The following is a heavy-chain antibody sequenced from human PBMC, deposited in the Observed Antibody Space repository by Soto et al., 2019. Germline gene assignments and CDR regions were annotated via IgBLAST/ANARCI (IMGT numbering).Heavy chain of an antibody. Sequence: PSETLSLTCTVSGGSISSYYWSWIRQPPGRELEWIGYIYYSGSTNYNPSLKSRFTISVDTSKNQFSLKLSSVTAADTAVYYCARVNGNYYYMDVWGKGTTVTVSS. V-gene: IGHV4-59*01. D-gene: IGHD3-16*01. CDR2: IYYSGST. J-gene: IGHJ6*03. CDR3: ARVNGNYYYMDV. CDR1: GGSISSYY.